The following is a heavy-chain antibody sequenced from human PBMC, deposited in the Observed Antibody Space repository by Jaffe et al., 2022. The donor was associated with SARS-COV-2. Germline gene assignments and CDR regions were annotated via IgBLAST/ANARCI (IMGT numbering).Heavy chain of an antibody. Sequence: QLQLQESGPGLVKPSETLSLTCTVSGGSISSSSYYWGWIRQPPGKGLEWIGNIYYTGTTYYNSSLRSRVTISVDTSKNQFSLKLSSVTAADTAVYYCARVVRGWYDALDMWGQGTMVTVSS. V-gene: IGHV4-39*01. CDR3: ARVVRGWYDALDM. D-gene: IGHD6-19*01. CDR1: GGSISSSSYY. CDR2: IYYTGTT. J-gene: IGHJ3*02.